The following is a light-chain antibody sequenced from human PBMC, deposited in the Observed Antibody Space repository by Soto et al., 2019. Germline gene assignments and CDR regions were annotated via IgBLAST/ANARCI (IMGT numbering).Light chain of an antibody. J-gene: IGKJ1*01. Sequence: AIRMTQSPSSLSACTGDRVTITCRASQGISSYLAWYQQKPGKAPKLLIYAASTLQSGVPSRFSGSGSGTDLTLTISCLQSEDFATYYCQQYYSYPLTFGQGTKVDIK. CDR3: QQYYSYPLT. V-gene: IGKV1-8*01. CDR2: AAS. CDR1: QGISSY.